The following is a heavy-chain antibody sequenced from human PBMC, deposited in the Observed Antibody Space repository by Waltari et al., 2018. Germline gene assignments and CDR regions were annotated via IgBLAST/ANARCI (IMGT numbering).Heavy chain of an antibody. J-gene: IGHJ6*03. Sequence: QLQLQQSGPGLVKPSQTLSLACSLSGDSISGSYYWNWVRQTAGAGLEWRGYISSSGSTKYNPSLQSRATISIVNKTQLSLKLAAVTAADTAVYYCARSDVVVAPARNNYYFPMEVWGQGTTVTVSS. CDR1: GDSISGSYY. CDR2: ISSSGST. D-gene: IGHD2-21*01. V-gene: IGHV4-61*09. CDR3: ARSDVVVAPARNNYYFPMEV.